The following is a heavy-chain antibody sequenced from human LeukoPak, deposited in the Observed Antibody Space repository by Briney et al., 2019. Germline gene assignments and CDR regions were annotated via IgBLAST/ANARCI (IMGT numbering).Heavy chain of an antibody. CDR1: GYTFTGDY. D-gene: IGHD3-3*01. V-gene: IGHV1-2*02. CDR2: INPNSGGT. J-gene: IGHJ6*02. Sequence: ASVKVSCKASGYTFTGDYMYWVRQAPGQWLELMGRINPNSGGTSYAQKFRGRVTMTRDTSISTAYMELSRLRSDDTAVYYCARGGYDFVYYYYGMDVWGQGTTVTVSS. CDR3: ARGGYDFVYYYYGMDV.